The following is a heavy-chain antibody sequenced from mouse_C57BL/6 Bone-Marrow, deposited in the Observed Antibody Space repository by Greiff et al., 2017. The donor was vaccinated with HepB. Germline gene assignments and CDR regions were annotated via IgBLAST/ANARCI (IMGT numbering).Heavy chain of an antibody. CDR3: ARKEWLLHYAMDY. V-gene: IGHV14-3*01. CDR2: IDPANGNT. Sequence: EVQLKESVAELVRPGASVKLSCTASGFNIKNTYMHWVKQRPEQGLEWIGRIDPANGNTKYAPKFQGKATITADTSSNTAYLQLSSLTSEDTAIYYCARKEWLLHYAMDYWGQGTSVTVSS. D-gene: IGHD2-3*01. J-gene: IGHJ4*01. CDR1: GFNIKNTY.